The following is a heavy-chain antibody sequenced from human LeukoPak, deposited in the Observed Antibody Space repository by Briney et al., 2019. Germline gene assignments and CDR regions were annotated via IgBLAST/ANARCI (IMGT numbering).Heavy chain of an antibody. V-gene: IGHV3-30*02. Sequence: GGSLRLSCAASGFTFSSYGMHWVRQAPGKGLEWVAVIRYDGSNKYYADSVKGRFTISRDNSKNTLYLQMNSLRAEDTAVYYCAKDYGYSYGPDYWGQGTLVTVSS. CDR1: GFTFSSYG. D-gene: IGHD5-18*01. CDR3: AKDYGYSYGPDY. J-gene: IGHJ4*02. CDR2: IRYDGSNK.